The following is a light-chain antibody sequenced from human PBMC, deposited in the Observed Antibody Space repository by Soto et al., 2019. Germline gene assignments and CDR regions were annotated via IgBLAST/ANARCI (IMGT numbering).Light chain of an antibody. CDR2: EVS. J-gene: IGLJ1*01. V-gene: IGLV2-8*01. CDR1: SSDVGGYNY. Sequence: QSALTQPPSASGSPGQSVTISCTGTSSDVGGYNYVSWYQQHPGKAPKLMIYEVSKRPSGVPDRFSGSKSGNTASLTVSGLQSEDEADYYCSSYAGSNNPFLFGTGTKLPVL. CDR3: SSYAGSNNPFL.